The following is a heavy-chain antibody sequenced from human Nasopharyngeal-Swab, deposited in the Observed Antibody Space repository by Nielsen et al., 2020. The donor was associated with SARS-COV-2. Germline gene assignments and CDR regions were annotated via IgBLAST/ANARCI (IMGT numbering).Heavy chain of an antibody. J-gene: IGHJ6*03. CDR1: GYTFTSYA. Sequence: ASVKVSCKASGYTFTSYAMHWVRQAPGQRLEWMGWINAGNGNTKYSQKFQGRVTITRDTSASTAYMELSSLRSEDTAVYYCARGGGWLQLLGPSFLDYYMDVWGKGTTVTVSS. D-gene: IGHD5-24*01. V-gene: IGHV1-3*01. CDR2: INAGNGNT. CDR3: ARGGGWLQLLGPSFLDYYMDV.